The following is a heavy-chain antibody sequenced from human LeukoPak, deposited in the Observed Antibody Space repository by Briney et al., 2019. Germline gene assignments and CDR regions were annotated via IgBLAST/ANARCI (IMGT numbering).Heavy chain of an antibody. D-gene: IGHD5-24*01. Sequence: GGSLRLSCAASGFTFGDTWMNWVRQVPGQGLEWVANIKQDGSEKFYVASVKGRFTISRDNAKNSLYLQMNSLRAEDTAVYYCARCSRDGYNWGFDYWGQGTLVTVSS. J-gene: IGHJ4*02. CDR1: GFTFGDTW. V-gene: IGHV3-7*01. CDR3: ARCSRDGYNWGFDY. CDR2: IKQDGSEK.